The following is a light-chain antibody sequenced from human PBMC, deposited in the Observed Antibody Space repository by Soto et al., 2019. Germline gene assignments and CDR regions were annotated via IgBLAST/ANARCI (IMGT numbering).Light chain of an antibody. Sequence: EIVLTQSPGTLSLSPGERATLSCRASQSVSSSYLARYQQKPGQAPRPLIYGASSRATGIPDRLSGSGSGTDFTLTISRLEPEDFAVYYCQQYGSSWWTFGQGTKVELK. V-gene: IGKV3-20*01. CDR1: QSVSSSY. J-gene: IGKJ1*01. CDR2: GAS. CDR3: QQYGSSWWT.